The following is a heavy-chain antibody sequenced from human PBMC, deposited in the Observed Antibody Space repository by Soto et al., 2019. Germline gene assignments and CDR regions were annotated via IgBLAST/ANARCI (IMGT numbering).Heavy chain of an antibody. D-gene: IGHD5-12*01. V-gene: IGHV4-4*02. Sequence: SETLSLTCAVSGGSISSSNWWCWVRQPPGKGLEWIGEIYHSGRTNYNPSLKSRVTISVDKSKNQFSLKLSSLPASDTAVYYCARARIQVDIVATAIYYYYGMDVWGQGTTVTVS. J-gene: IGHJ6*02. CDR3: ARARIQVDIVATAIYYYYGMDV. CDR2: IYHSGRT. CDR1: GGSISSSNW.